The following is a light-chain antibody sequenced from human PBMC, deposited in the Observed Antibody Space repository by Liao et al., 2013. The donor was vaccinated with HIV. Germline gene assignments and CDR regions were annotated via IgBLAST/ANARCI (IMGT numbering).Light chain of an antibody. CDR1: NIGSKS. Sequence: SYELTQPPSVSVAPGKTARITCGGNNIGSKSVHWYQQKPGQAPVVVIYYDSDRPSGIPERFSGSNSGNTATLTISRVEAGDEADYYCQVWDSNSDHWVFGGGTKLTVL. J-gene: IGLJ3*02. CDR2: YDS. CDR3: QVWDSNSDHWV. V-gene: IGLV3-21*01.